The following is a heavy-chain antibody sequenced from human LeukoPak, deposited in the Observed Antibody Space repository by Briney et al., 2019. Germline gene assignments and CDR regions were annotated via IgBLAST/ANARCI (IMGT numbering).Heavy chain of an antibody. J-gene: IGHJ4*02. CDR3: AKLWWYYYDSSGYYGDY. CDR1: GFTFSSYA. CDR2: ISGSGGST. V-gene: IGHV3-23*01. Sequence: GGSLRLSCAASGFTFSSYAMSWVRQAPGKGLEWVSAISGSGGSTYYADSVKGRFTISRDNSKNTLYLQMNSLRAEDTAVYYCAKLWWYYYDSSGYYGDYWGQGTLVTVSS. D-gene: IGHD3-22*01.